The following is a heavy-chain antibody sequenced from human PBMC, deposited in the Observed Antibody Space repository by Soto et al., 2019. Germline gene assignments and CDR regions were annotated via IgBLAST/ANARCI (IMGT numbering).Heavy chain of an antibody. V-gene: IGHV3-23*01. J-gene: IGHJ4*02. D-gene: IGHD3-16*01. CDR2: IVSGGTT. CDR1: GFTFSAYT. CDR3: AKDRPRLTQNFLDVY. Sequence: GGSLRLSCAASGFTFSAYTMNWVRQAPGKGLDWVSAIVSGGTTYYADSVKGRFTIFRDDSTNTAYMELRSLTSDDTAVYYCAKDRPRLTQNFLDVYWGQGTLVTVSS.